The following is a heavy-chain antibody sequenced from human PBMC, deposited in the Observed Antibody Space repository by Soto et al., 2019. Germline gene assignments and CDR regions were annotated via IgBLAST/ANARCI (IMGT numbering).Heavy chain of an antibody. CDR3: ARHSYDFWSGYSPNYYFDY. D-gene: IGHD3-3*01. CDR2: IYYSGST. V-gene: IGHV4-59*08. Sequence: SETLSLTCTVSGGSISSYQWSWIRQPPGKGREWIGYIYYSGSTNYNPSLKSRVTISLDTSKNQFSLKLSSVTAADTAVYYCARHSYDFWSGYSPNYYFDYSGQGTLVTVSS. CDR1: GGSISSYQ. J-gene: IGHJ4*02.